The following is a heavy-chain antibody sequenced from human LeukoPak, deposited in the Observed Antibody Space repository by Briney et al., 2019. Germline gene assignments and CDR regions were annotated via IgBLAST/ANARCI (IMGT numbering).Heavy chain of an antibody. CDR2: IIPIFGTA. D-gene: IGHD6-13*01. Sequence: ASVKVSCKASGGTFSSYAISWVRQAPGQGLEWMGGIIPIFGTANYAQKFQGRVTITADESTSTAYMELSSLRSEDTALYYCARVAAGGGYYYYYYMDVWGKGTTVTVSS. V-gene: IGHV1-69*13. CDR3: ARVAAGGGYYYYYYMDV. CDR1: GGTFSSYA. J-gene: IGHJ6*03.